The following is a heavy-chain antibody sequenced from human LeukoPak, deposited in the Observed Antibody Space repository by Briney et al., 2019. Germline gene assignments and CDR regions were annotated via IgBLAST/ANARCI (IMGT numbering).Heavy chain of an antibody. D-gene: IGHD1-26*01. CDR1: GFTFSSYE. J-gene: IGHJ3*02. CDR3: AREYSGSYCAFDI. Sequence: GGSLRLSCAASGFTFSSYEMNWVRQAPGKGLEWVSYISSSGSTIYYADPVKGRFTISRDNAKNSLYLQMNTLRAEDTAVYYWAREYSGSYCAFDIWGQGTMVTVSS. CDR2: ISSSGSTI. V-gene: IGHV3-48*03.